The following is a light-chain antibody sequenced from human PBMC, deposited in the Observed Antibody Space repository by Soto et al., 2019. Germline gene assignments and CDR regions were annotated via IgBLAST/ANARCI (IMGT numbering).Light chain of an antibody. CDR2: DVS. V-gene: IGLV2-14*03. CDR3: SSYTTSNTRQIV. CDR1: SSEVGGYNY. Sequence: QSLLTQPASLSGSPGQSITISCTGTSSEVGGYNYVSWYQHHPGKAPKLIIYDVSNRPSGVSIRFSASKSDNTASLTISGLQPEDEADYHCSSYTTSNTRQIVFGTGTKVTVL. J-gene: IGLJ1*01.